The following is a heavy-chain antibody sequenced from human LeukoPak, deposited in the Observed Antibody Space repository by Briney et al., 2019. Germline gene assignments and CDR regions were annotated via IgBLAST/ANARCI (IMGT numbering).Heavy chain of an antibody. Sequence: PSETLSLTCTVSGDSIIGYYWSWIRQPPGKGLEWIGYIHYSGSTNYNPSLQGRVTISVDTSRSHFSLKLSSATAADTAVYYCARGERLGPDFWGQGTLVTVSS. CDR3: ARGERLGPDF. CDR1: GDSIIGYY. CDR2: IHYSGST. D-gene: IGHD1-1*01. J-gene: IGHJ4*02. V-gene: IGHV4-59*01.